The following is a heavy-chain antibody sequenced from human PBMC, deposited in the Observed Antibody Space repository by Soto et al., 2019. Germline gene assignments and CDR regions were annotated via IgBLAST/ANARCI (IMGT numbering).Heavy chain of an antibody. J-gene: IGHJ4*02. Sequence: PSGTLSLTCTVSGGSISSAGYYWSWIRQHPGKGLEWIGYIYYSGSTYYNPSLKSRVTISVDTSKNQFSLKLSSVTAADTAVYYCAREEEWLRHFDYWGQGTLVTVSS. CDR1: GGSISSAGYY. D-gene: IGHD5-12*01. V-gene: IGHV4-31*03. CDR3: AREEEWLRHFDY. CDR2: IYYSGST.